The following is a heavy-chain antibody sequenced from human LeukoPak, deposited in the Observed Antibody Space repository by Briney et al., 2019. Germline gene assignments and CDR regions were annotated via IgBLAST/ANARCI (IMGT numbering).Heavy chain of an antibody. D-gene: IGHD3-16*02. Sequence: SETLSLTCTVSGGSISSYTYYWGWIRQPPGKGLEWIGTIYYSGSTYYNPSLKSRVTISVDTSKNQFSLKLSSVTAADTAVYYCARLYDYVWGSYRYSFDYWGQGTLVTVSS. CDR2: IYYSGST. V-gene: IGHV4-39*01. J-gene: IGHJ4*02. CDR3: ARLYDYVWGSYRYSFDY. CDR1: GGSISSYTYY.